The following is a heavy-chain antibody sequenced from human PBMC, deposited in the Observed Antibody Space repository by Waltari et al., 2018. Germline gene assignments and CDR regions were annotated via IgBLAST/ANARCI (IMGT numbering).Heavy chain of an antibody. Sequence: QVQLVQSGAEVKKPGASVTVSCKASGYSFTNHDVNGVRQAPGQGLEWMGWISRDSGETGYAQKFQGRVSITRDTSTSTVYMELSSLRSEDTAVYYCARGTGVHYYYMDVWGKGTTVTVSS. CDR1: GYSFTNHD. J-gene: IGHJ6*03. CDR3: ARGTGVHYYYMDV. V-gene: IGHV1-8*03. CDR2: ISRDSGET. D-gene: IGHD1-1*01.